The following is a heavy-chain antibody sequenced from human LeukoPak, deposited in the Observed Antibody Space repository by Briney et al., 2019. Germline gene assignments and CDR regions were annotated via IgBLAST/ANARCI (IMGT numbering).Heavy chain of an antibody. CDR3: ARVRELLLQALLWFGEAEYFDY. CDR1: GYTFTSYG. V-gene: IGHV1-18*01. CDR2: ISAYNGNT. D-gene: IGHD3-10*01. Sequence: ASVKVSCKASGYTFTSYGISWVRQAPGQGLEWMGWISAYNGNTNYAQKLQGRVTMTTDTSTSTAYMELRSLRSDDTAVYYCARVRELLLQALLWFGEAEYFDYWGQGTLVTVSS. J-gene: IGHJ4*02.